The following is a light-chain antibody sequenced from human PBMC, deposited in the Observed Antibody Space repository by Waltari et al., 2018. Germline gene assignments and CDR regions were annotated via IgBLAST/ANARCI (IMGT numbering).Light chain of an antibody. J-gene: IGLJ3*02. V-gene: IGLV3-10*01. CDR3: YSTDSGGDHRGV. CDR2: EDN. Sequence: SYELTHPPAVSVSTGRTGTITSSVGVLPSTHPDWYHQKSRQDPLLVIYEDNRRTSGIPERFSGSSSGTKATLTITGAQSDDEGDYYCYSTDSGGDHRGVFGGGTRLTVL. CDR1: VLPSTH.